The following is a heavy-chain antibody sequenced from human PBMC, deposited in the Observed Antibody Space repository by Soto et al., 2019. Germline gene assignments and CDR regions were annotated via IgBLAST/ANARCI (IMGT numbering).Heavy chain of an antibody. CDR1: GFTFSSYG. CDR2: IWYDGSNK. CDR3: ARDEDIVVVPAAPLFNY. D-gene: IGHD2-2*01. V-gene: IGHV3-33*01. J-gene: IGHJ4*02. Sequence: GGSLSLSCAASGFTFSSYGMHWVRQAPGKGLEWVAVIWYDGSNKYYADSVKGRFTISRDNSKNTLYLQMNSLRAEDTAVYYCARDEDIVVVPAAPLFNYWGQGTLVTVSS.